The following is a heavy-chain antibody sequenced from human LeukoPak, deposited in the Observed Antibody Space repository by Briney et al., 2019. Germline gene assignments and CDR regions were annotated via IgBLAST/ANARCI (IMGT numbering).Heavy chain of an antibody. V-gene: IGHV4-59*01. CDR2: IYYSGST. J-gene: IGHJ6*03. CDR1: GGSPSSYY. Sequence: SETLSLTCTVSGGSPSSYYWSWIRQPPGKGLEWIGYIYYSGSTNYNPSLKSRVTISVDTSKNQFSLKLSSVTAADTAVYYCARAGYCSSTSCYNRETDYYYYYMDVWGKGTTVTVSS. CDR3: ARAGYCSSTSCYNRETDYYYYYMDV. D-gene: IGHD2-2*02.